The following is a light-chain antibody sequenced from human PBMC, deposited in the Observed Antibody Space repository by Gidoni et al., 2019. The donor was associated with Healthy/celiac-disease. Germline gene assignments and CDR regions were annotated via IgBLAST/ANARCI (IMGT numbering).Light chain of an antibody. CDR3: QQRSNWPPLT. CDR1: QIVSSY. Sequence: EIVLTQSPATLSLSPGERATLSCRASQIVSSYLAWYQQKPSQAPRLLIYDASNRATGIPARFSGSGSGTDFTLTISSLEPEDFAVYYCQQRSNWPPLTFGGXTKVEIK. J-gene: IGKJ4*01. V-gene: IGKV3-11*01. CDR2: DAS.